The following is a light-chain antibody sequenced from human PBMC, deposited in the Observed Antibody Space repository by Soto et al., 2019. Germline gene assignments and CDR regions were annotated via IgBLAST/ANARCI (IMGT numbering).Light chain of an antibody. J-gene: IGLJ1*01. CDR2: GNS. V-gene: IGLV1-40*01. CDR3: CSFAGSYTLYV. CDR1: SSNIGAGYD. Sequence: SVLTQPPSVSGAPGQRVTTSCTGSSSNIGAGYDVHWYQQLPGTAPKLLIYGNSNRPSGVPDRFSGSKSGTSASLAISGLQAEDEADYYCCSFAGSYTLYVFGTGTKVTVL.